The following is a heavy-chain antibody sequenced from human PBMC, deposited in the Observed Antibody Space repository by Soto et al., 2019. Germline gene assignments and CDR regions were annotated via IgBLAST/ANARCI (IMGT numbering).Heavy chain of an antibody. J-gene: IGHJ4*02. CDR2: INHSGST. Sequence: SETLPLTCAVYGGSFSGYYWSWIRQPPGKGLEWIGEINHSGSTNYNPSLKSRVTISVDTSKNQFSLKLSSVTAADTAVYYCARGGNPPLRSLGGDYWGQGTLVTVSS. CDR3: ARGGNPPLRSLGGDY. D-gene: IGHD3-3*01. V-gene: IGHV4-34*01. CDR1: GGSFSGYY.